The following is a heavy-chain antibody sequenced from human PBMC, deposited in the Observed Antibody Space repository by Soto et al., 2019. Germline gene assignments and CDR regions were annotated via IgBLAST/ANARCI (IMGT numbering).Heavy chain of an antibody. V-gene: IGHV3-21*01. CDR3: AREQLGYDY. D-gene: IGHD6-6*01. Sequence: RGSLRLSCAASGFTFSSSSMNWVRQAPGKGLEWVSSISSSSSYIYYADSVEGRFTISRDNAKNSLYLQMNSLRAEDTAVYYCAREQLGYDYWGQGTLVTVSS. CDR2: ISSSSSYI. J-gene: IGHJ4*02. CDR1: GFTFSSSS.